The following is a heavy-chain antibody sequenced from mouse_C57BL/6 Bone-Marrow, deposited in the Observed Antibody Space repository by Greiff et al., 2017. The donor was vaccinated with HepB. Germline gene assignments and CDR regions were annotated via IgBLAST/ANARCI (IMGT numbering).Heavy chain of an antibody. Sequence: VQLPPSGAELARPGASVEMSCKASGYTFTSYTMHWVKQRPGQGLEWIGYINPRRGYTKYNQKFKDKATLTADKSSSTAYMQLSSLTSEDSAVYYCARDYGLHWGQGTTLTVSS. J-gene: IGHJ2*01. CDR1: GYTFTSYT. CDR2: INPRRGYT. D-gene: IGHD1-2*01. CDR3: ARDYGLH. V-gene: IGHV1-4*01.